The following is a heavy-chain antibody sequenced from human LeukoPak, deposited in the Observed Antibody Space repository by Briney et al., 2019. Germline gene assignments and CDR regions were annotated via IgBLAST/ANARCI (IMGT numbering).Heavy chain of an antibody. CDR3: ARDPTGLIYDYAWGSGFDY. V-gene: IGHV1-69*04. D-gene: IGHD3-16*01. CDR1: GGTFSSYT. CDR2: IIPILGIA. J-gene: IGHJ4*02. Sequence: SVKVSCKASGGTFSSYTISWVRQAPGQGLEWMGRIIPILGIANYAQKFQGRVTITADKSTSTAYMELSSLRSEDTAVYYCARDPTGLIYDYAWGSGFDYWGQGTLVTVSS.